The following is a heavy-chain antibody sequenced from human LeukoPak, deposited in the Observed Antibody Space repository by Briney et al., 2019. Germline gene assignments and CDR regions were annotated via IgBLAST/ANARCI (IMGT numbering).Heavy chain of an antibody. D-gene: IGHD5-12*01. CDR2: INQGGSVK. CDR1: GFTFRSYW. V-gene: IGHV3-7*01. Sequence: GGSLRLSCAASGFTFRSYWMSWVRQAPGKGLEWVANINQGGSVKYYVDSVKGRFTISRDDAKNSLYVQMNSLGDEDTAVYYCARVGYSGWNLEYWGQGTLVTVSS. J-gene: IGHJ4*02. CDR3: ARVGYSGWNLEY.